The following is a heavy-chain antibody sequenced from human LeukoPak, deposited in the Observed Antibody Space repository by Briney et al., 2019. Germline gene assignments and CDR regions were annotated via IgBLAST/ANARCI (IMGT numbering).Heavy chain of an antibody. D-gene: IGHD1-1*01. CDR1: GYTFTSYY. V-gene: IGHV1-46*01. CDR3: ARESDNWGGDGNFDY. CDR2: INPSGGST. Sequence: GASVKVSCKASGYTFTSYYMHWVRQAPGQGLEWMGIINPSGGSTSYAQKFQGRVTMTRDTSTSTVYMELSSLRSEDTAVYYCARESDNWGGDGNFDYWGQGTLVTVSS. J-gene: IGHJ4*02.